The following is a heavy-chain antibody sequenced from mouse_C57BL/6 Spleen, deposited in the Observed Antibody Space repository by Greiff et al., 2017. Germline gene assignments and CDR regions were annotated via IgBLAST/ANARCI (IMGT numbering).Heavy chain of an antibody. CDR2: IDPEDGET. CDR3: ARSGGADYFDY. Sequence: EVKVVESGAELVKPGASVKLSCTASGFNIKDYYMHWVKQRTEQGLEWIGRIDPEDGETKYAPKFQGKATITADTSSHTAYLQLSSLTSEDTAVYYCARSGGADYFDYWGQGTTLTVSS. CDR1: GFNIKDYY. V-gene: IGHV14-2*01. J-gene: IGHJ2*01. D-gene: IGHD3-2*02.